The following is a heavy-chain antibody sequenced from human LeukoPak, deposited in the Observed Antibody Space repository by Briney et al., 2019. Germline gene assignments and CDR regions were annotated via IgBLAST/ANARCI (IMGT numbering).Heavy chain of an antibody. CDR3: ARYKDYSSGLSTYYYYYYMDV. CDR2: INHSGST. Sequence: SETLSLTCAVYGGSFSGYYWSWIRQPPGKGLEWIGEINHSGSTNYNASLKSRVTISVDTSKNQFSLKLSSVTAADTAVYYCARYKDYSSGLSTYYYYYYMDVWGKGTTVTVS. V-gene: IGHV4-34*01. D-gene: IGHD6-19*01. CDR1: GGSFSGYY. J-gene: IGHJ6*03.